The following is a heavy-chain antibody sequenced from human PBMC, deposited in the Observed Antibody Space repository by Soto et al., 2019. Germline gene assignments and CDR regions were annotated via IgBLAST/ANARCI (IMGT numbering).Heavy chain of an antibody. D-gene: IGHD5-18*01. V-gene: IGHV3-33*01. CDR2: IWYDGSNK. CDR3: ARDTSYTAMGLYYYYGMDV. Sequence: GGSLRLSCAASGFTFSSYGMHWVRQAPGKGLEWVAVIWYDGSNKYYADSVKGRFTISRDNSKNTLYLQMNSLRAEDTAVYYCARDTSYTAMGLYYYYGMDVWGQGTTVTVSS. J-gene: IGHJ6*02. CDR1: GFTFSSYG.